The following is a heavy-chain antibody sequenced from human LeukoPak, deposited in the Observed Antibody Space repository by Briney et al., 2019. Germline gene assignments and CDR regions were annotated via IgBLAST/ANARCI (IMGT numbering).Heavy chain of an antibody. CDR3: ARAYYYDSSGYYYYYMDV. J-gene: IGHJ6*03. CDR1: GGSISSYY. CDR2: IYYIVST. V-gene: IGHV4-59*07. Sequence: SDTLSLTCTVSGGSISSYYWSWIRQPPGRGLEWLGFIYYIVSTNYNPTLKSRVTISVDTSKNQFSLKLSSVTAADTAVYYCARAYYYDSSGYYYYYMDVWGKGTTVTVSS. D-gene: IGHD3-22*01.